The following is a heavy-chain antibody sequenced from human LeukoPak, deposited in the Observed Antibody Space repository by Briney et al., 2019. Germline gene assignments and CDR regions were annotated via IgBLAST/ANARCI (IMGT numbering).Heavy chain of an antibody. CDR3: ARAHVAAGLAFDI. D-gene: IGHD6-25*01. V-gene: IGHV3-74*01. Sequence: GGSLRLSCAASGFTFSSYWMHWVRQAPGKGLVWVSRINSDGSSTSYADSVKGRFTISRDNAKNTLYLQMNSLRAGDTAVYFCARAHVAAGLAFDIWGQGTMVTVSS. J-gene: IGHJ3*02. CDR2: INSDGSST. CDR1: GFTFSSYW.